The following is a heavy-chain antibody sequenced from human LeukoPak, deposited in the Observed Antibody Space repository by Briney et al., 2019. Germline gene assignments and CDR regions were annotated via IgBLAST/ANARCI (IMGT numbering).Heavy chain of an antibody. Sequence: ASVKVSCKASGYTFTGYYMHWVRQAPGQGLEWIGRINPNSGGTNYAQKFQGRVTMTRDTSISTAYMELSRLRSDDTAVYYCAREGDDILTVYYYMDVWGKGTTVTVSS. D-gene: IGHD3-9*01. J-gene: IGHJ6*03. CDR1: GYTFTGYY. CDR3: AREGDDILTVYYYMDV. CDR2: INPNSGGT. V-gene: IGHV1-2*06.